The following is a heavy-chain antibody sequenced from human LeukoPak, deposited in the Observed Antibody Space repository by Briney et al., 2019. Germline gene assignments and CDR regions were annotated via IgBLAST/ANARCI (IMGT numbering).Heavy chain of an antibody. V-gene: IGHV4-30-4*01. CDR3: ARGLGSSWYGD. J-gene: IGHJ4*02. Sequence: SETLSLTCTVSGGSISSGDYYWTWIRQPPGKGLEWIGYIYYSGSTYYNPSLKSRLIISVDTSKNQFSPKLFSVTAADTAVYYCARGLGSSWYGDWGQGTLVTVSS. CDR2: IYYSGST. D-gene: IGHD6-13*01. CDR1: GGSISSGDYY.